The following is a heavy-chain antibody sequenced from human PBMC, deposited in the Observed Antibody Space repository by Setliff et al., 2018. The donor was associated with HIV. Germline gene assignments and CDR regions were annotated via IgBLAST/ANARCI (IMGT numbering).Heavy chain of an antibody. CDR2: IRYDGSDK. J-gene: IGHJ4*02. D-gene: IGHD3-22*01. CDR1: GFTFSAHG. Sequence: PGGSLRLSCAASGFTFSAHGMHWVRQAPGKGLEWVTFIRYDGSDKYYVDSVKGRFTVSRDNSKNTLYLQMNSLRAEDTAVYYCAKIQNPQGYYYDSSGYYPHPGSPDYWGQGTLVTVSS. V-gene: IGHV3-30*02. CDR3: AKIQNPQGYYYDSSGYYPHPGSPDY.